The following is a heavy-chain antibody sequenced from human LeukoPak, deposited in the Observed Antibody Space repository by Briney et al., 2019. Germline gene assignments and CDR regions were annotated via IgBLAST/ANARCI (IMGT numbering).Heavy chain of an antibody. D-gene: IGHD4-17*01. J-gene: IGHJ4*02. CDR1: GFTFSSYS. CDR3: ARDLLPTVTTGTFDY. Sequence: GGSLRLSCAASGFTFSSYSMNWVRQAPGKGLEWVSSISSSSSYIYYADSVKGRFTISRDNAKNSLYLLMNSLRAEDTAVYYCARDLLPTVTTGTFDYWGQGTLVTVSS. CDR2: ISSSSSYI. V-gene: IGHV3-21*01.